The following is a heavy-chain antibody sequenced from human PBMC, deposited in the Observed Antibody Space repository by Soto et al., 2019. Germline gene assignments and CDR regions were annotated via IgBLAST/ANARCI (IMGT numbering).Heavy chain of an antibody. CDR3: ARDGNRDPRYDFWSGYYDAFDI. V-gene: IGHV1-46*01. J-gene: IGHJ3*02. D-gene: IGHD3-3*01. Sequence: GTSVKVSCKASGYTFTSYYMHWVRQAPGQGLEWMGIINPSGGSTSYAQKFQGRVTMTRDTSTSTVYMELSSLRSEDTAVYYCARDGNRDPRYDFWSGYYDAFDIWGQGTMVTVS. CDR1: GYTFTSYY. CDR2: INPSGGST.